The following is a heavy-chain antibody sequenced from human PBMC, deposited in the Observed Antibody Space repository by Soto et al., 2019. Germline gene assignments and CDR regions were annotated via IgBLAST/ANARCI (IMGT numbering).Heavy chain of an antibody. CDR1: GGTFSSYA. Sequence: QVQLVQSGAVVKKPGSSVKVSCKASGGTFSSYAISWVRQAPGQGLEWMGGIIPIFGTANYAQKFQGRVTITAAESTSPAYMELSSVRAEDTAVYYCARDIVVVPAPHTAGHNGMDVWGRGTTVTVTS. CDR3: ARDIVVVPAPHTAGHNGMDV. V-gene: IGHV1-69*01. J-gene: IGHJ6*02. CDR2: IIPIFGTA. D-gene: IGHD2-2*01.